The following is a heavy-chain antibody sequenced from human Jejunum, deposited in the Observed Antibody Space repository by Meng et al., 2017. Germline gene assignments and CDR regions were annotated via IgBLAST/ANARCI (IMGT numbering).Heavy chain of an antibody. J-gene: IGHJ4*02. CDR3: ARESSGSYSTLDQ. Sequence: ASAKVSCKPSGYTFTTYNMAWVRQAPGQGLEGMGWISVYNGNTNYAQKFQGRVTVTTDTSTGTGYMELRSLRSDDTAVYYCARESSGSYSTLDQWGQGTLVTVSS. CDR2: ISVYNGNT. D-gene: IGHD1-26*01. CDR1: GYTFTTYN. V-gene: IGHV1-18*01.